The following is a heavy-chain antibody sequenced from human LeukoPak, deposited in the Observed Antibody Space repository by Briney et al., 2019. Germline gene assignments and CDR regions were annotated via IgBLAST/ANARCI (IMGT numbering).Heavy chain of an antibody. CDR3: AKSRSGSANWALQIFDN. D-gene: IGHD1-1*01. CDR2: ISYGGTNK. J-gene: IGHJ4*02. V-gene: IGHV3-30-3*02. CDR1: GFTFSSYA. Sequence: GGSLRLSCAASGFTFSSYAMHWVRQAPGKGLEWVAVISYGGTNKYYADSVKGRFTISRDNSKNTLYLQMNSLRAEDTAVYYCAKSRSGSANWALQIFDNWGQGALVTVSS.